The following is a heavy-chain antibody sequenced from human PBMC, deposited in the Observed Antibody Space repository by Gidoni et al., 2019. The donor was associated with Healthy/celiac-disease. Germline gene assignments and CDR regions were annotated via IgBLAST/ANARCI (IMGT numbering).Heavy chain of an antibody. D-gene: IGHD6-19*01. V-gene: IGHV3-33*08. Sequence: QVQLVESGGGVVQPGRSLRLSCAASGFPFSSYGMHWVRQAPGKGLEWVAVIWYDGSNKYYADSVKGRFTISRDNSKNTLYLQMNSLRAEDTAVYYCARDRVLKSSGCSIRYWGQGTLVTVSS. CDR3: ARDRVLKSSGCSIRY. CDR2: IWYDGSNK. CDR1: GFPFSSYG. J-gene: IGHJ4*02.